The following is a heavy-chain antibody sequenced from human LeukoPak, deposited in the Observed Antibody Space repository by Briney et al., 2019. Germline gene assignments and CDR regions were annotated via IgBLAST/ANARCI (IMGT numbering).Heavy chain of an antibody. Sequence: GGSLRLSCAASGFTFSSHGMSWVRQAPGKGLEWVSTISGSGDNTYYADSVKGRFTISRDISKNTLYLQMNSLRAEDTAVYYCAKGPLVTRYYFDYWGQGTLVTVSS. D-gene: IGHD3-10*01. CDR2: ISGSGDNT. V-gene: IGHV3-23*01. CDR3: AKGPLVTRYYFDY. CDR1: GFTFSSHG. J-gene: IGHJ4*02.